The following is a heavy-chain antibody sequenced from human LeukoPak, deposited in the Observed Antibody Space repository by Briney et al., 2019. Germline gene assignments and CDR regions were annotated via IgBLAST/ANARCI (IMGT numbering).Heavy chain of an antibody. CDR1: GYTFTDYF. J-gene: IGHJ4*02. V-gene: IGHV1-2*02. CDR3: ARAHTSGWF. D-gene: IGHD6-19*01. Sequence: GASVKVSCKASGYTFTDYFLHWVRQAPGQGLEWMGWINPNAGGTNYAQKFQGRVTMTWDTSVTTVYMELSSLRPDDTAVYYCARAHTSGWFWGPGTLVTVSS. CDR2: INPNAGGT.